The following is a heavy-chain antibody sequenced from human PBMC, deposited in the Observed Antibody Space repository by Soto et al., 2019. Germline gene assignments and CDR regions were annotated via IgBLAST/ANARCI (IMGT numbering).Heavy chain of an antibody. D-gene: IGHD3-22*01. CDR1: GGSISSSSYY. V-gene: IGHV4-39*01. CDR3: ASSRTYYYDSSGYFNWFDP. Sequence: SETLSLTCTVSGGSISSSSYYWGWIRQPPGKGLEWIGSIYYSGSTYYNPSLKSRVTISVDTSKNQFSLKLSSVTAADTAVYYCASSRTYYYDSSGYFNWFDPWGQGTLVTVSS. J-gene: IGHJ5*02. CDR2: IYYSGST.